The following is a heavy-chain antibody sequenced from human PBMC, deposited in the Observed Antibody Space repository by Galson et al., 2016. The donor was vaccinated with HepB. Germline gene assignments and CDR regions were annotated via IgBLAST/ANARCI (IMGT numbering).Heavy chain of an antibody. D-gene: IGHD3-22*01. Sequence: SESLSLTCNISGGSLRGYFWSWIRQAPGKGLEWIGEIYHSGSTNYNPSLKSRVTISVDKSKNQFSLKLSSVTAADTAVYYCAREGGYYDSSGYSFFRHWGQGTLVTVSS. CDR3: AREGGYYDSSGYSFFRH. J-gene: IGHJ1*01. CDR2: IYHSGST. CDR1: GGSLRGYF. V-gene: IGHV4-34*01.